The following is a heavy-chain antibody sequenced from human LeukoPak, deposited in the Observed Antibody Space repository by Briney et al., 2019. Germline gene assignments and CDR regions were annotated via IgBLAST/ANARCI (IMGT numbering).Heavy chain of an antibody. CDR1: GGSISSYY. J-gene: IGHJ4*02. V-gene: IGHV4-59*08. CDR2: IYYSGST. D-gene: IGHD3-10*01. CDR3: ARQMYYYGSGSYYDY. Sequence: PSETLSLTCTVSGGSISSYYWSWIRQPPGKGLEWIGYIYYSGSTNYNPSLKSRVTISVDTSKNQFSLKLSSVTAADTAVYYCARQMYYYGSGSYYDYWGQGTLVTVSS.